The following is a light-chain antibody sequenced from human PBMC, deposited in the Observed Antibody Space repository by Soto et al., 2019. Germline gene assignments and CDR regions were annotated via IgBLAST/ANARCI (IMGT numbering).Light chain of an antibody. CDR3: QQYNSYSPWT. CDR2: DAS. V-gene: IGKV3-11*01. Sequence: EIVLTQSPATLSLSPGERATLSCRASRSVSSYLAWYQQKPGQAPRLLIYDASNRATGIPARFSGSGSGTEFTLTISSLQPDDFATYYCQQYNSYSPWTFGQGTKVDIK. J-gene: IGKJ1*01. CDR1: RSVSSY.